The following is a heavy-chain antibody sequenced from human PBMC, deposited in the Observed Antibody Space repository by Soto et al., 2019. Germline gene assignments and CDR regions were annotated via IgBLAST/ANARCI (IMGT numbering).Heavy chain of an antibody. CDR2: IYPGDSDT. D-gene: IGHD6-19*01. V-gene: IGHV5-51*01. Sequence: PGESLRISCKGSGYSFTSYCIVWVRQMPGKGLEWMGIIYPGDSDTRYSPSFQGQVTISADKSISTAYLQWSSLKASDTAMYYCAREGQQWLGKIWCTALYYDYMYVCGKGTTVTVS. CDR1: GYSFTSYC. J-gene: IGHJ6*03. CDR3: AREGQQWLGKIWCTALYYDYMYV.